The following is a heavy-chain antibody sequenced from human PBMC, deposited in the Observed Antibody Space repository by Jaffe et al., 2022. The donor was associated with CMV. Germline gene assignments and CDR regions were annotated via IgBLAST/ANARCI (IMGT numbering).Heavy chain of an antibody. CDR3: ARDRGYDYVWGSYRRYYGMDV. CDR1: GFTFSDYY. V-gene: IGHV3-11*01. Sequence: QVQLVESGGGLVKPGGSLRLSCAASGFTFSDYYMSWIRQAPGKGLEWVSYISSSGSTIYYADSVKGRFTISRDNAKNSLYLQMNSLRAEDTAVYYCARDRGYDYVWGSYRRYYGMDVWGQGTTVTVSS. J-gene: IGHJ6*02. D-gene: IGHD3-16*02. CDR2: ISSSGSTI.